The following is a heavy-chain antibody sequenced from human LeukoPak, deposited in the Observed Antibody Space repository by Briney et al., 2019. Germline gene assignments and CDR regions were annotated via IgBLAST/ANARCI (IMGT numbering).Heavy chain of an antibody. J-gene: IGHJ4*02. Sequence: SETLSLTCTVSGGSISSYYWNWIRQPPGKGLEWIAYIYYSGSTSYNPSLKSRVTISVDTSKNQFSLKLSSVTAADTAVYYCATNIAYYYGSGSVDYWGQGTLVTVSS. CDR1: GGSISSYY. CDR3: ATNIAYYYGSGSVDY. D-gene: IGHD3-10*01. CDR2: IYYSGST. V-gene: IGHV4-59*12.